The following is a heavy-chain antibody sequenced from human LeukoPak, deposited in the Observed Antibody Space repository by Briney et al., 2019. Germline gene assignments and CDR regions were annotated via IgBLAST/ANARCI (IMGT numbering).Heavy chain of an antibody. CDR1: GFTFSTYG. CDR2: IWHDGSIK. J-gene: IGHJ3*01. CDR3: ARAVGPFDF. Sequence: GGSLRLPCAASGFTFSTYGMHWVRQAPGKGLEWVAVIWHDGSIKYYADSVKGRFTISRDNSKNTLYLQMNSLRAEDTAVYYCARAVGPFDFWGPGTMVIVSS. V-gene: IGHV3-33*01.